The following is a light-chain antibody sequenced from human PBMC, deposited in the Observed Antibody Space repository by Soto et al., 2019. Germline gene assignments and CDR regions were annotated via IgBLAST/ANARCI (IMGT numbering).Light chain of an antibody. CDR3: QQSYIIPPV. J-gene: IGKJ2*01. V-gene: IGKV1-39*01. CDR1: QSISTY. Sequence: DIQMTQYPSSLSASVGDRVTITCRASQSISTYLNWYQEKPGRAPKLLIYAASSLQSGVPSRFSGSGSGTDFTVTISSLQPEDFATYYCQQSYIIPPVFGQGTKLEIK. CDR2: AAS.